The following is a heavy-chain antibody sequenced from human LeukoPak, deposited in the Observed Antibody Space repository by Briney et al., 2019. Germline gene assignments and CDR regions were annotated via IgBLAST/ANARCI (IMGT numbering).Heavy chain of an antibody. CDR2: IYYSGST. D-gene: IGHD4-23*01. V-gene: IGHV4-59*01. J-gene: IGHJ4*02. Sequence: SETLSLTCAVYGGSFSGYYWSWIRQPPGKGLEWIGYIYYSGSTNYNPSLKSRVTISVDTSKNQFSLKLSSVTAADTAVYYCAREGGGPFDYWGQGTLVTVSS. CDR3: AREGGGPFDY. CDR1: GGSFSGYY.